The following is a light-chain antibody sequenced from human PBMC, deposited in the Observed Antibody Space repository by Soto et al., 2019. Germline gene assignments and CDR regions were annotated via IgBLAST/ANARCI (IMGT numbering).Light chain of an antibody. Sequence: QAVVTQEPSLTVSPGGTVTLTCASSSGAVTSGSYPNWFQQKPGQAPRPLIHSTRNKYSSTPARFSGSLLGGKAALTVSGVQPDDEADYYCLPYYGGSLLFGGGTQLTVL. J-gene: IGLJ3*02. CDR2: STR. CDR1: SGAVTSGSY. V-gene: IGLV7-43*01. CDR3: LPYYGGSLL.